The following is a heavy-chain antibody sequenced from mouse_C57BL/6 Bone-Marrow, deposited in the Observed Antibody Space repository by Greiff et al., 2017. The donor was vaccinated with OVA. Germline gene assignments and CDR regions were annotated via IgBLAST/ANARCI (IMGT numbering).Heavy chain of an antibody. CDR3: ARGFDGYYGAY. CDR1: GYTFTDYY. D-gene: IGHD2-3*01. CDR2: INPYNGGT. Sequence: EVQLQQSGPVLVKPGASVKMSCKASGYTFTDYYMNWVKQSHGKSLEWIGVINPYNGGTSYNQKFKGKATLTVDKSSSTAYMELNSLTSEDSAVYYCARGFDGYYGAYWGQGTLVTVSA. V-gene: IGHV1-19*01. J-gene: IGHJ3*01.